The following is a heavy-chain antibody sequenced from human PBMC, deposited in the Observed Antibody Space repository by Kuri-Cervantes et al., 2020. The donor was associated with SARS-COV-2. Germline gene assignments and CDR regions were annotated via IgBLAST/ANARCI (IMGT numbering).Heavy chain of an antibody. V-gene: IGHV3-20*04. Sequence: LSLTCAASGFTFDDYGMSWVRQAPGKGLEWVTDINWNGASTGYADSVRGRFPISRDNAKNMLFLQKNSLGTEDTAVYYRVRDGDHWNFDYWGQGTLVTVSS. CDR3: VRDGDHWNFDY. CDR2: INWNGAST. CDR1: GFTFDDYG. J-gene: IGHJ4*02. D-gene: IGHD1-1*01.